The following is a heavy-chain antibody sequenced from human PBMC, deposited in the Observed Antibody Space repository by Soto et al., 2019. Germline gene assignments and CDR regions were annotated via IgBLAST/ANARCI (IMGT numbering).Heavy chain of an antibody. CDR1: GYTFTSYA. V-gene: IGHV1-3*01. J-gene: IGHJ4*02. Sequence: QVQLVQSGAEVKKPGASVKVSCKASGYTFTSYAMHWVRQAPGQRLEWMGWINAGNGNTKYSQKFQGRVTITRDTAASTAYMELSSLRSEDTAVYYCARDSSYYDILTGYPPSGYWGQGTLVTVSS. D-gene: IGHD3-9*01. CDR2: INAGNGNT. CDR3: ARDSSYYDILTGYPPSGY.